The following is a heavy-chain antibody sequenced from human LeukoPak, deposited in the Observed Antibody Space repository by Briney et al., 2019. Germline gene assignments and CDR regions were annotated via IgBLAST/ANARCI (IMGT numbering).Heavy chain of an antibody. V-gene: IGHV3-9*01. CDR2: ISWNSGSI. Sequence: GGSLRLSCAASGFTFDDYAMHWVRQAPGKGLEWVSGISWNSGSIGYADSVKGRFTISRDNAKYSLYLQMNSLRAEDTALYYCAKDSYYDSSGYYFDYWGQGTLVTVSS. D-gene: IGHD3-22*01. CDR3: AKDSYYDSSGYYFDY. CDR1: GFTFDDYA. J-gene: IGHJ4*02.